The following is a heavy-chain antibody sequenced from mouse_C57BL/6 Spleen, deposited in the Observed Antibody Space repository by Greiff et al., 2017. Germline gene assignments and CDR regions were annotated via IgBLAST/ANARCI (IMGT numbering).Heavy chain of an antibody. V-gene: IGHV1-18*01. Sequence: SGPELVKPGASVKIPCKASGYTFTDYNMDWVKQSHGKSLEWIGDINPNNGGTIYNQKFKGKATLTVDKSSSTAYMELRSLTSEDTAVYYCARVAYYSNYEGAMDYWGQGTSVTVSS. CDR1: GYTFTDYN. J-gene: IGHJ4*01. D-gene: IGHD2-5*01. CDR2: INPNNGGT. CDR3: ARVAYYSNYEGAMDY.